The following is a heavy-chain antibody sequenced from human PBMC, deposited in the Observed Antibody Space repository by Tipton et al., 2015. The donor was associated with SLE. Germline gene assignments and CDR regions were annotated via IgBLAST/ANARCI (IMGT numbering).Heavy chain of an antibody. CDR1: GFTFSSYW. CDR2: IKEDGSEK. J-gene: IGHJ6*02. CDR3: VRDRDGSYNYYGMDV. V-gene: IGHV3-7*01. Sequence: GSLRLSCIVSGFTFSSYWMSWVRQAPGKGLEWVANIKEDGSEKDYVDSVKGRFTISRDNAKNSLYLQMHSLRAEDTAVYYCVRDRDGSYNYYGMDVWGQGTTVTVSS. D-gene: IGHD3-10*01.